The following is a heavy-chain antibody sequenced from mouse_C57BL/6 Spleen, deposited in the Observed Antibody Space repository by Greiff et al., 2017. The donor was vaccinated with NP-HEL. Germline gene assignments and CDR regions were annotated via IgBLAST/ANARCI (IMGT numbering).Heavy chain of an antibody. D-gene: IGHD1-1*01. V-gene: IGHV7-1*01. CDR3: ARDYGSSSDWYFDV. CDR1: GFTFSDFY. CDR2: SRNKANDYTT. J-gene: IGHJ1*03. Sequence: EVQLVESGGGLVQSGRSLRLSCATSGFTFSDFYMEWVRQAPGKGLEWIAASRNKANDYTTEYSASVKGRFIVSRDTSQSILYLQMNALRAEDTAIYYCARDYGSSSDWYFDVWGTGTTVTVSS.